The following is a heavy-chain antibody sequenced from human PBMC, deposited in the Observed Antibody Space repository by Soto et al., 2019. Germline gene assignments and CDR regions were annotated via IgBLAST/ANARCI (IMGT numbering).Heavy chain of an antibody. CDR1: GFTFDNYA. CDR2: INWNSVTF. CDR3: ARDHDEDFGYDLDYFDF. J-gene: IGHJ4*02. Sequence: EAPLVESGGGLVQPGRSLRLYCAASGFTFDNYAMHWVRQGPGKGLEWVSGINWNSVTFDYADSVKGRFTISRDNAKNSLYRQMDSLRPEDKAFYYCARDHDEDFGYDLDYFDFWGRGTLVTVSS. V-gene: IGHV3-9*01. D-gene: IGHD5-12*01.